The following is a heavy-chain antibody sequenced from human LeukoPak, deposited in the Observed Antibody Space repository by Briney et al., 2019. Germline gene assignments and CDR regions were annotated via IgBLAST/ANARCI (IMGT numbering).Heavy chain of an antibody. J-gene: IGHJ4*02. CDR3: AKAAHYSSTWYFVC. V-gene: IGHV3-30*18. D-gene: IGHD6-13*01. Sequence: PGGSLRLSCAASGFNFNSYDMYWVRQAPGKGLEWVAVISYDGSNKYYADSVKGRFTISRDNSKNTLYLQMSSLSSEDTALYYCAKAAHYSSTWYFVCWGQGTLVTVSS. CDR1: GFNFNSYD. CDR2: ISYDGSNK.